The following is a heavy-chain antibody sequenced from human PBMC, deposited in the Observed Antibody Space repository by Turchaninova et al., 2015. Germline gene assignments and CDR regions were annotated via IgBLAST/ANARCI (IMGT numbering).Heavy chain of an antibody. V-gene: IGHV4-59*01. J-gene: IGHJ6*02. CDR2: MYYSGNA. D-gene: IGHD1-1*01. CDR3: ARASSATFYYRMDV. CDR1: GGSISSSY. Sequence: QVQLQESGPGLVKASETLSLTCTVSGGSISSSYWNWIRQAPGKGLDWIGYMYYSGNATYNPSLKSRVTISVDTAKNQFSLNLSSVTAADTAVYYCARASSATFYYRMDVWGQGTTVTVSS.